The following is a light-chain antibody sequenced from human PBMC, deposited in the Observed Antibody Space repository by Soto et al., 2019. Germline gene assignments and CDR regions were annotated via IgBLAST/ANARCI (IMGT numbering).Light chain of an antibody. CDR3: SSYISSSTPCT. V-gene: IGLV2-14*01. J-gene: IGLJ3*02. CDR1: SSDVGGYHY. CDR2: DVS. Sequence: QSALTQPASVSGSPGQSITISCTGTSSDVGGYHYVSWYQQHPGKASKLMIYDVSHRPSWVSNRFSSSKSRNTASLTISGLQAEGGAYYYSSSYISSSTPCTFGGRSKLTAL.